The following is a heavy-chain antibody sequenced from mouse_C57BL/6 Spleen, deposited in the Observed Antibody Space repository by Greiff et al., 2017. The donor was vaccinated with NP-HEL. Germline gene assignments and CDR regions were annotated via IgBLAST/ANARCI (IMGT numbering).Heavy chain of an antibody. V-gene: IGHV1-52*01. J-gene: IGHJ3*01. CDR2: IDPSDSET. D-gene: IGHD2-1*01. Sequence: VQLQQSGAELVRPGSSVKLSCKASGYTFTSYWMHWVKQRPIQGLEWIGNIDPSDSETHYNQKFKDKATLTVDKSSSTAYMQLSSLTSEDSAVYSCARAGYYGNYELAYWGQGTLVTVSA. CDR3: ARAGYYGNYELAY. CDR1: GYTFTSYW.